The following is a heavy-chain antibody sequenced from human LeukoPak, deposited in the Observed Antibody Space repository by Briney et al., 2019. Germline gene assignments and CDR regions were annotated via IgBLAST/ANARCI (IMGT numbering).Heavy chain of an antibody. CDR1: GFIFNSYA. Sequence: PGGSLRLSCAASGFIFNSYATGWVRQAPGKRLEWVSVISGSGTSSYYADSVKGRFTISRDNSKNTLYLQMNSLRAEDTAVYYCAKGSRSDARYYFDFWGQGTLVTVSS. J-gene: IGHJ4*02. D-gene: IGHD2-15*01. CDR2: ISGSGTSS. CDR3: AKGSRSDARYYFDF. V-gene: IGHV3-23*01.